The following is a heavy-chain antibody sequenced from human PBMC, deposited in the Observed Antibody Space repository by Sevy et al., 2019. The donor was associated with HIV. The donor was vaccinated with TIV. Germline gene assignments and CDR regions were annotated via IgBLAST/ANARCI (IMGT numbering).Heavy chain of an antibody. V-gene: IGHV4-39*02. CDR3: ARVSMIVVVITDDWGYYFDY. CDR2: IYYGGST. J-gene: IGHJ4*02. CDR1: GGSISSSGYY. D-gene: IGHD3-22*01. Sequence: SETLSLTCTVSGGSISSSGYYWGWIRQPPGKGLEWVGSIYYGGSTYYNPSLKSRITISVATSKNHFSLKLSSVTAADTAVYYCARVSMIVVVITDDWGYYFDYWGQGTLVTVSS.